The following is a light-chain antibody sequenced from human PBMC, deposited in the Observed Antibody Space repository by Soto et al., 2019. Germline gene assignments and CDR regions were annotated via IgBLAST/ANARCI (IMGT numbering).Light chain of an antibody. CDR2: WAS. Sequence: DIVMTQSPDSLAVSLGERATINCKSSQSVLYSSDNRNYFAWYQQRPGQSPKLLIYWASTRESGVPDRFSGSGSGTDFTLTISGLQAEDVAVYYCQQYYAAPFTFGGGTKVEIK. CDR1: QSVLYSSDNRNY. CDR3: QQYYAAPFT. V-gene: IGKV4-1*01. J-gene: IGKJ4*01.